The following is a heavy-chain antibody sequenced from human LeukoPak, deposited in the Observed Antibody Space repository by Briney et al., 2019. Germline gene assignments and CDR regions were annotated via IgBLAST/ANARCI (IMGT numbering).Heavy chain of an antibody. CDR3: AKDKYSSSSGWFDP. CDR2: ISGSGGST. D-gene: IGHD6-6*01. Sequence: PGGSLRLSCAASGFTFSSYDMSWVRQAPGKGLEWVSAISGSGGSTYYADSVKGRFTISRDNSKNTLYLQMNSLRAEDTAVYYCAKDKYSSSSGWFDPWGQGTLVTVSS. J-gene: IGHJ5*02. CDR1: GFTFSSYD. V-gene: IGHV3-23*01.